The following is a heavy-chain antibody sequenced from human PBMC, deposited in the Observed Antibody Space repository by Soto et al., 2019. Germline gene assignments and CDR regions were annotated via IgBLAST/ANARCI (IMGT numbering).Heavy chain of an antibody. CDR1: GGSFSNYY. Sequence: QVQLQQWGAGLLKPSETLSLTCAVYGGSFSNYYWTWIRQPPGKGLEWIGEINQSGGTNYNPSLKSVATMSLDTSNNQFALKLSSVAAADTATYYCVKGGGSLWSWGQGTLVTVSS. D-gene: IGHD3-10*01. CDR2: INQSGGT. J-gene: IGHJ5*02. CDR3: VKGGGSLWS. V-gene: IGHV4-34*01.